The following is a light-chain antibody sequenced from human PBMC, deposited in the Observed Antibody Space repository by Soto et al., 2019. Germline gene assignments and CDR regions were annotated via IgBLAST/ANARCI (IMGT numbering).Light chain of an antibody. Sequence: EIVMAQSPATLSLSPGERATLSCRASQSVSSNLAWYQQKPGQAPRLLIYGASTRATGIPARFIGSGSGTEFTLTISSLKSEDFAVYYCQHYNNWPETFGQGTKVDIK. V-gene: IGKV3-15*01. CDR2: GAS. CDR3: QHYNNWPET. CDR1: QSVSSN. J-gene: IGKJ1*01.